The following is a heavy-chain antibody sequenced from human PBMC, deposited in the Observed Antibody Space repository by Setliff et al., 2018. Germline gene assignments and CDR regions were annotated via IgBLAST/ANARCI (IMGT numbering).Heavy chain of an antibody. V-gene: IGHV4-39*07. D-gene: IGHD5-18*01. J-gene: IGHJ4*02. CDR2: IYHGGRT. CDR1: GGSISSSSYY. CDR3: AGRPQNTPMGPCDY. Sequence: SETLSLTCSVSGGSISSSSYYWGWIRQPPGRGLEWIGNIYHGGRTYYNPLLKSRVTIAVGTSKNQFSLNLASVTGADTAIYYCAGRPQNTPMGPCDYWGQGTLVTVSS.